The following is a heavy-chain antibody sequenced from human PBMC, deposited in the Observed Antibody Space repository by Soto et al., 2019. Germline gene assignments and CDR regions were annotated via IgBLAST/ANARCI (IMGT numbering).Heavy chain of an antibody. Sequence: ASVKVSCKASGYTFTSYYMHWVRQAPGQGLEWMGIINPSGGSTSYAQKFQGRVTMTRDTSTSTVYMELSSLRSEDTAVYYCARDLFGPPAHCSSTSCPTDGAFDIWGQGTMVTVS. V-gene: IGHV1-46*01. CDR1: GYTFTSYY. D-gene: IGHD2-2*01. CDR2: INPSGGST. CDR3: ARDLFGPPAHCSSTSCPTDGAFDI. J-gene: IGHJ3*02.